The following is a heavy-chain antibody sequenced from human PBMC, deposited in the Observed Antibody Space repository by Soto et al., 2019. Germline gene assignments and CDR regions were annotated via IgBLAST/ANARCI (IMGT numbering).Heavy chain of an antibody. CDR1: GGSFSGYY. D-gene: IGHD2-15*01. CDR2: INHRGST. J-gene: IGHJ4*02. V-gene: IGHV4-34*01. CDR3: ARGRIAYCSGGSCYPGSPYYFDY. Sequence: QVQLQQWGAGLLKPSETLSLTCAVYGGSFSGYYWSWIRQPPGKGLEWIGEINHRGSTNYNPSLKSRVTISVDTSKNQFSLKLSSVTAADTAVYYCARGRIAYCSGGSCYPGSPYYFDYWGQGTLVTVSS.